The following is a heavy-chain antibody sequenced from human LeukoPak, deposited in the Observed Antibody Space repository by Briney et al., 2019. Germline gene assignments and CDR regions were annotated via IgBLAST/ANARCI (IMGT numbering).Heavy chain of an antibody. CDR2: IYYIGST. Sequence: TSETLSLTCTVSRGSISPNYWTWIRQPPGEGLEWIGYIYYIGSTNYNPSLKSRVTISLDTSRNQFSLRLSSVTAADTAVYYCARLLDYDSSGYPDTFDIWGQGTMVTVSS. V-gene: IGHV4-59*01. J-gene: IGHJ3*02. CDR1: RGSISPNY. D-gene: IGHD3-22*01. CDR3: ARLLDYDSSGYPDTFDI.